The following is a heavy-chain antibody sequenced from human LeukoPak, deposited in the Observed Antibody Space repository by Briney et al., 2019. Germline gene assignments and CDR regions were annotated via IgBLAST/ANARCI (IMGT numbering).Heavy chain of an antibody. CDR2: ISWNSGSI. V-gene: IGHV3-9*01. D-gene: IGHD3-10*01. Sequence: GGSLRLSCAASGFTFDDYAMHWVRQAPGKGLEWVSGISWNSGSIGYADSVKGRFTISRDNAKNSLYLQMNSLRAEDTALYYCAKDRRRYYYGSGNAFDIWGQGTMVTVSS. J-gene: IGHJ3*02. CDR1: GFTFDDYA. CDR3: AKDRRRYYYGSGNAFDI.